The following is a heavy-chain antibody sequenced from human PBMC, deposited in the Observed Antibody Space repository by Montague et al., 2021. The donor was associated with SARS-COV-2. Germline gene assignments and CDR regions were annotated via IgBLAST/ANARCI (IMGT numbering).Heavy chain of an antibody. V-gene: IGHV4-34*01. CDR1: GESFSRYY. J-gene: IGHJ6*03. CDR2: ISQSGNT. CDR3: ARLGDSIVPSPILGLGPYYSFYYMDV. D-gene: IGHD2-2*02. Sequence: SETLSLTCAVFGESFSRYYWSWIRQPPGKGLEWIGEISQSGNTKYNPSLQSRVSISLDTSRNQFSLKVSSVTAADTAIYYCARLGDSIVPSPILGLGPYYSFYYMDVWGKGTTVTVSS.